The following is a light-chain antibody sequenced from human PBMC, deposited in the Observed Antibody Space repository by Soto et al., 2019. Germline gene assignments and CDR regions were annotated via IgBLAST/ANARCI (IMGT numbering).Light chain of an antibody. CDR1: SSNIASSH. Sequence: QSVLTQPPSASGTPGQRVTISCSGSSSNIASSHVYWYQQLPGTAPKLLIYKNNQRPSGVPDRFSGAKSGTSASLAISGLRSEYEADYYCAAWDDSLSGRLFGTGTKVTVL. CDR3: AAWDDSLSGRL. CDR2: KNN. J-gene: IGLJ1*01. V-gene: IGLV1-47*01.